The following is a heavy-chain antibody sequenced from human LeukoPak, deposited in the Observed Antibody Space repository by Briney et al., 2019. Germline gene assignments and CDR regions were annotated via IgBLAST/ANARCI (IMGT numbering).Heavy chain of an antibody. CDR1: GFTFSSYW. J-gene: IGHJ4*02. Sequence: PGGSLRLSCAASGFTFSSYWMSWVRQAPGKGLEWVANIKQDGSEKYYVDSVKGRFTISRDNAKNSLYLQINSLRAEDTAVYYCAKAIGQGVNDYWGQGTLVTVSS. D-gene: IGHD3-10*01. CDR3: AKAIGQGVNDY. CDR2: IKQDGSEK. V-gene: IGHV3-7*01.